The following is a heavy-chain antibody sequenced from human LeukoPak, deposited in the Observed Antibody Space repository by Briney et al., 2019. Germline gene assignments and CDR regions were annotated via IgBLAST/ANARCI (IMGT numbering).Heavy chain of an antibody. CDR3: AKGGGYEAQYYYYYYMDV. CDR1: GFTFSSYA. D-gene: IGHD5-12*01. CDR2: IRYDGSNK. Sequence: GGSLRLSCAASGFTFSSYAMSWVRQAPGKVLEWVAFIRYDGSNKYYADSVKGRFTISRDNFKNTAYLQMNSLRAEDTDVFSCAKGGGYEAQYYYYYYMDVWGKGTTVTISS. J-gene: IGHJ6*03. V-gene: IGHV3-30*02.